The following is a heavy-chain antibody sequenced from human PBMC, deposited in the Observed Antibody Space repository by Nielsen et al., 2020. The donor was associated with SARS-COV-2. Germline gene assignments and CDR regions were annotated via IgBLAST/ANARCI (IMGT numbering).Heavy chain of an antibody. V-gene: IGHV3-7*03. D-gene: IGHD6-19*01. J-gene: IGHJ4*02. CDR3: ATLAVAGTPNDY. CDR1: GFTFSSYW. Sequence: GGSLRLSCAASGFTFSSYWMSWVRQAPGKGLEWVANIKQDGSEKYYVDSVKGRFTISRDSAKNSLYLQMNSLRAEDTAVYYCATLAVAGTPNDYWGQGTLVTVSS. CDR2: IKQDGSEK.